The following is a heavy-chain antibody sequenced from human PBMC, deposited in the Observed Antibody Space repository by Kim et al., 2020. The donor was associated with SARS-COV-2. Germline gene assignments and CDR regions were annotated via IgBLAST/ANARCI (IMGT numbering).Heavy chain of an antibody. V-gene: IGHV3-66*01. CDR3: ATVVFYYDAGYFKN. CDR1: GYTVTYSY. Sequence: GGSLRLSCAASGYTVTYSYMGWVRQAPGKGLEWVSFIYSGGNTIYADSVKGRLIISRDHSKNTLYLQMNSLRAEDTAFYYCATVVFYYDAGYFKNWGQGTLGIVSS. J-gene: IGHJ1*01. D-gene: IGHD3-22*01. CDR2: IYSGGNT.